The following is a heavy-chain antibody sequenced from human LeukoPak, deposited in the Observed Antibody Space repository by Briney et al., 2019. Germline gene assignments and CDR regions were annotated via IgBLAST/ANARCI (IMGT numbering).Heavy chain of an antibody. CDR3: AKDTRYFDY. CDR1: GFTFSSYA. CDR2: ISYDGSNK. V-gene: IGHV3-30-3*01. D-gene: IGHD2-15*01. J-gene: IGHJ4*02. Sequence: GGSLRLSCAASGFTFSSYAMHWVRQAPGKGLEWVAVISYDGSNKYYADSVKGRFTISRDNSKNTLYLQMNSLRAEDTAVYYCAKDTRYFDYWGQGTQVTVSS.